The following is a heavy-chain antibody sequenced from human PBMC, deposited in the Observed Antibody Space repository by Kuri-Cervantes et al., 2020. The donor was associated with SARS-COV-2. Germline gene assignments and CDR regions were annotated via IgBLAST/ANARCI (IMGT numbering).Heavy chain of an antibody. D-gene: IGHD1-26*01. J-gene: IGHJ4*02. CDR2: IKPDGSEK. Sequence: GGSLRLSCAVSGFTFSNYGMNWVRQAPGKGLEWMANIKPDGSEKNYVDSVKGRFTISRDNAKNSLYLQMNSLRAEDTALHHCARERSGSYDYWGQGTLVTVSS. V-gene: IGHV3-7*03. CDR3: ARERSGSYDY. CDR1: GFTFSNYG.